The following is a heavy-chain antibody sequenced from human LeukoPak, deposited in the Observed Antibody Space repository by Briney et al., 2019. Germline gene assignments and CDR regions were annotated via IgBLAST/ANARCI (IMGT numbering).Heavy chain of an antibody. CDR1: GFTFSSYA. CDR2: ITGSGSDT. D-gene: IGHD1-1*01. CDR3: ARVVTGNGYYYYYGMDV. Sequence: GGSLRLSCATSGFTFSSYAMSWVRQAPGKGLEWVSAITGSGSDTNYAHSVKGRFTISRDNSKNTLYLQMNSLRAEDTAVYYCARVVTGNGYYYYYGMDVWGQGTTVTVSS. J-gene: IGHJ6*02. V-gene: IGHV3-23*01.